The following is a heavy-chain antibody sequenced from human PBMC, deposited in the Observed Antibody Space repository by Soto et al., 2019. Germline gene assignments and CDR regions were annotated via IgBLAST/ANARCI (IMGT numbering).Heavy chain of an antibody. CDR1: GGSFSGYY. CDR2: INHSGST. CDR3: ARGQGIFPL. Sequence: SETLSLTCAAYGGSFSGYYWSWIRQPPGKGLEWIGEINHSGSTNYNPSLKSRVTISVDTSKNQFSLKLSSVTAADTAVYYCARGQGIFPLWGQGTLVTVSS. D-gene: IGHD3-3*01. J-gene: IGHJ4*02. V-gene: IGHV4-34*01.